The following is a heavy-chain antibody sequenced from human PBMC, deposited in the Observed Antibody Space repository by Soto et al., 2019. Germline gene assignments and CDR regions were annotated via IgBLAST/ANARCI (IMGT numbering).Heavy chain of an antibody. CDR2: ISSSGSTI. V-gene: IGHV3-11*01. CDR3: AGGESGWAFDYYMDV. Sequence: GGSLRLSCAASGFTFSDYYMSWIRQAPGKGLEWVSYISSSGSTIYYADALMDRFTISSDNAKNSLYLQMNSLRAEDTPVYYWAGGESGWAFDYYMDVWEKGTTVTVSS. D-gene: IGHD6-19*01. J-gene: IGHJ6*03. CDR1: GFTFSDYY.